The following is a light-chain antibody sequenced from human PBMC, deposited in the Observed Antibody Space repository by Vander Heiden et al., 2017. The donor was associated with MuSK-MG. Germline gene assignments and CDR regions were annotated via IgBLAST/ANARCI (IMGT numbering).Light chain of an antibody. V-gene: IGKV3D-15*01. CDR3: QHDNNSPRLT. CDR1: LSVSSN. J-gene: IGKJ5*01. Sequence: EIVITQSPATLSVVPGESATLYCRASLSVSSNLGWYQQTRDQAPRLLIYGASTRATGIPAKFSGSWYGTEFTLTISMQQSEDFAVYCCQHDNNSPRLTFGQGTRLEIK. CDR2: GAS.